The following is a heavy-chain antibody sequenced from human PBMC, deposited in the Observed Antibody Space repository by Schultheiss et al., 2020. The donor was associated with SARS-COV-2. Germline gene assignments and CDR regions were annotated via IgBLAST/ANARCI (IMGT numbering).Heavy chain of an antibody. CDR2: ISAYNGNT. Sequence: ASVKVSCKASGYTFTSYGISWVRQAPGQGLEWMGWISAYNGNTNYAQKLQGRVTITADKSTSTAYMELSSLRSEDTAVYYCARGNCGYYYYYYYMDVWGKGTTVTVSS. J-gene: IGHJ6*03. V-gene: IGHV1-18*01. D-gene: IGHD5-18*01. CDR1: GYTFTSYG. CDR3: ARGNCGYYYYYYYMDV.